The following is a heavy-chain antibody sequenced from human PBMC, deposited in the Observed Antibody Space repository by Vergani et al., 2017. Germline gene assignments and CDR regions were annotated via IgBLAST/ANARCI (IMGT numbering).Heavy chain of an antibody. Sequence: QVQLQESGPGLVKPSETLSLTCTVSGGSISSYYWSWIRQPPGKGLEWIGYIYYSGSTNYNPSLKSRVTISVETSKNQFSLKLSSVTAADTAVYYCARESGPYGDYTRGGGSWGQGTLVTVSS. CDR2: IYYSGST. V-gene: IGHV4-59*01. CDR1: GGSISSYY. D-gene: IGHD4-17*01. CDR3: ARESGPYGDYTRGGGS. J-gene: IGHJ4*02.